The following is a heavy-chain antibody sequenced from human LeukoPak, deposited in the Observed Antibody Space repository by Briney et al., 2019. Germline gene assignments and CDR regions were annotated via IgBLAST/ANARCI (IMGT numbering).Heavy chain of an antibody. J-gene: IGHJ4*02. CDR2: IKQDGSEK. CDR1: GFTFSSYW. D-gene: IGHD3-10*01. Sequence: GGSLRLSCAASGFTFSSYWMSWVRQAPGKGLEGVANIKQDGSEKYYVDNVKGPFTISRDNAKNSLYLQMYSLRAEDTAVYYCAVGSGSYDYWGQGTLVTVSS. V-gene: IGHV3-7*01. CDR3: AVGSGSYDY.